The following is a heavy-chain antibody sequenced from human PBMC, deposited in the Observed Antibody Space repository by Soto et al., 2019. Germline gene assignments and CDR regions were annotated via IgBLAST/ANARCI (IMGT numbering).Heavy chain of an antibody. J-gene: IGHJ4*02. V-gene: IGHV3-15*01. Sequence: GGSLRLSCAASGFTFSNAWMSWVRQAPGKGLEWVGRIKSKTDGGTTDYAAPVKGRFTISRDDSKNTLYLQMNSLKTEDTAVYYCTTESDDAVTRDYWGQGTLVTVSS. CDR1: GFTFSNAW. CDR2: IKSKTDGGTT. D-gene: IGHD4-17*01. CDR3: TTESDDAVTRDY.